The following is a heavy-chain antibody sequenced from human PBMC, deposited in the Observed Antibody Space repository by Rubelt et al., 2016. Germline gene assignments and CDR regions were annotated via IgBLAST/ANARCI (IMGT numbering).Heavy chain of an antibody. V-gene: IGHV4-38-2*02. Sequence: QVQLQESGPGLVKPSETLSLACTVSGGSISSDSFWGWIRQPPDKGLEWVGCVHYNGATHYNPSLESRVAMSVDTSKNQFSLNLRAVTAADPAVYYCARTTGSNWFWGQGTLVTVSS. D-gene: IGHD1-26*01. CDR1: GGSISSDSF. CDR3: ARTTGSNWF. CDR2: VHYNGAT. J-gene: IGHJ4*02.